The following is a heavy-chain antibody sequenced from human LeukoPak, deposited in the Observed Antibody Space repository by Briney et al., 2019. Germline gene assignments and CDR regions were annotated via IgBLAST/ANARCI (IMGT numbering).Heavy chain of an antibody. V-gene: IGHV3-53*01. J-gene: IGHJ6*03. Sequence: GGSLRLSCAASGFTVSSNYMSWVRQAPGKGLEWVSVIYSGGSTYYADSVKGRFTISRDNSKNTLYLQMNSLRAEDTAVYYCARDLTGPYYYYMDVWGKGTTVTVSS. CDR2: IYSGGST. D-gene: IGHD7-27*01. CDR3: ARDLTGPYYYYMDV. CDR1: GFTVSSNY.